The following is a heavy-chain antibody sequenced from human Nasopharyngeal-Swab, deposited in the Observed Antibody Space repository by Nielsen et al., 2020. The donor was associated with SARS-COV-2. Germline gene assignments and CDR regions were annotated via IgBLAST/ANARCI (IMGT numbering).Heavy chain of an antibody. D-gene: IGHD3-9*01. V-gene: IGHV1-3*01. J-gene: IGHJ6*02. Sequence: SVTVSCKASGYTFTSYAMHWVRQAPGQRLECMGWINAGNGNTKYSQKFQGRVTITRDTSASTAYMELSSLRSEDTAVYYCARYVDYDILTGYYYYGMDVWGQGTTVTVSS. CDR1: GYTFTSYA. CDR3: ARYVDYDILTGYYYYGMDV. CDR2: INAGNGNT.